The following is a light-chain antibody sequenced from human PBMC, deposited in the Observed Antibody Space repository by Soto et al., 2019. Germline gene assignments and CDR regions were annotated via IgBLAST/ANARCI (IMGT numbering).Light chain of an antibody. CDR3: QHSYSTPT. J-gene: IGKJ4*01. Sequence: DLQMTQSPSSLSASVGDRVTITCRASQSISSYLNWYQQKPGKAPKLLIYTASSLQSGVPSRFSGSGSGTDFTLTISSLQPEDFAAYYCQHSYSTPTFGGGTKVEIK. CDR2: TAS. V-gene: IGKV1-39*01. CDR1: QSISSY.